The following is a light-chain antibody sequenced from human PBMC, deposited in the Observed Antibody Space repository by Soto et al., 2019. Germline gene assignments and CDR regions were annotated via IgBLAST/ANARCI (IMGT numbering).Light chain of an antibody. Sequence: DIQMTQSQSSLSSSGGDRVTITSRASQGISNYLAWYQQKQGKVPKLLIYAASTLQSGVPSRFSGSVSGTDGTITISSLKQEDGSTYYCQKSNSATQTFGQGTKVDIK. CDR2: AAS. J-gene: IGKJ1*01. CDR1: QGISNY. V-gene: IGKV1-27*01. CDR3: QKSNSATQT.